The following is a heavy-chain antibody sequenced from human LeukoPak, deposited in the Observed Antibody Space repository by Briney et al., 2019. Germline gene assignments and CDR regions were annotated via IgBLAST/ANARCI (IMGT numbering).Heavy chain of an antibody. CDR2: INPNSGGT. V-gene: IGHV1-2*02. Sequence: ASVKVSCKASGYTFTSYDINWVRRAPGQGLEWMGWINPNSGGTNYAQKFQGRVTMTRDTSISRAYMDLSRLRSDDTAVYYCARDTSHLAGNFDYWGQGTLVTVSS. J-gene: IGHJ4*02. CDR1: GYTFTSYD. CDR3: ARDTSHLAGNFDY.